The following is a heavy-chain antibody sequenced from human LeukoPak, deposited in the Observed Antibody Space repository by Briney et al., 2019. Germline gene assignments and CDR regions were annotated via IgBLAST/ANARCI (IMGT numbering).Heavy chain of an antibody. CDR2: MNPNSGNT. V-gene: IGHV1-8*01. Sequence: ASVKVSCKASGYTFTSYDINWVRQAPGQGLEWMGWMNPNSGNTGYAQKFQGRVTMTRNTSISTAYMELSSLRSEDTAVYYCASMKRITIFGVVISRYYYYGMDVWGQGTTVTVSS. CDR1: GYTFTSYD. CDR3: ASMKRITIFGVVISRYYYYGMDV. D-gene: IGHD3-3*01. J-gene: IGHJ6*02.